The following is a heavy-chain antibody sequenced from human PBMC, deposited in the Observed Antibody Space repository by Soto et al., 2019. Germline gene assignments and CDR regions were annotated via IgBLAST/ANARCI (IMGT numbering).Heavy chain of an antibody. V-gene: IGHV1-2*04. CDR2: INPNSGGT. Sequence: ASVKVSCKASGYTFTGYYMHWVRQAPGQGLEWMGWINPNSGGTNYAQKFQGWVTMTRDTSISTAYMELSRLRSDDTAVYYCAREMYSSSYYFDYRGQGTLVTVSS. J-gene: IGHJ4*02. CDR3: AREMYSSSYYFDY. D-gene: IGHD6-6*01. CDR1: GYTFTGYY.